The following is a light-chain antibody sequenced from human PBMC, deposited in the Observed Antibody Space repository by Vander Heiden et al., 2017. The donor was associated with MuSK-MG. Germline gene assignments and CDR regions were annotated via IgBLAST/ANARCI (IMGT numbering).Light chain of an antibody. CDR2: DVG. J-gene: IGLJ1*01. Sequence: QSALTPPRSMSGSPGQSVTISCTGTSSDVGGYNYVSWYQHHPGKAPQLMMYDVGQRPSGVPDRFSGSKSGNTASLTISGLQAEDEADYYCCSYAGTSYVFGTGTTVSVL. CDR1: SSDVGGYNY. V-gene: IGLV2-11*01. CDR3: CSYAGTSYV.